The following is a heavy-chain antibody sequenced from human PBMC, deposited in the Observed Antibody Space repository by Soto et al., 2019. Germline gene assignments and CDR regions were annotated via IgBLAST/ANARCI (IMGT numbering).Heavy chain of an antibody. D-gene: IGHD5-18*01. CDR1: GYSFTTYW. CDR2: IYPGDSDA. CDR3: TRGDTSMGFDY. J-gene: IGHJ4*02. V-gene: IGHV5-51*01. Sequence: PGESLKISCKTSGYSFTTYWIAWVRQMPGKGLEWMGIIYPGDSDARYSPSFEGQVTFSADKSINTTFLHLNSLEASDTAMYFCTRGDTSMGFDYWGQGTLVTVSS.